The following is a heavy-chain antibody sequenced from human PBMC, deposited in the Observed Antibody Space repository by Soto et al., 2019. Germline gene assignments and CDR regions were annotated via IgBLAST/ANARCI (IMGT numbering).Heavy chain of an antibody. Sequence: GESLKISCKGSGYNFTRYWIGWVRQMPGKGLEWMGIIYPRDSDTRYSPSFQGQVTISADKSISTAYLQWSSLKASDTAMYYCARTSMQSRGYSYGHGGMDVWGQGTTVTVSS. D-gene: IGHD5-18*01. CDR2: IYPRDSDT. CDR1: GYNFTRYW. J-gene: IGHJ6*02. CDR3: ARTSMQSRGYSYGHGGMDV. V-gene: IGHV5-51*01.